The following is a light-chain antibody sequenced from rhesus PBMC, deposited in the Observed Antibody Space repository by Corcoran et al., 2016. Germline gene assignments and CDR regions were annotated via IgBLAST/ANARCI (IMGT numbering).Light chain of an antibody. CDR2: GAS. CDR1: QSGSIY. V-gene: IGKV3S9*01. J-gene: IGKJ1*01. Sequence: EIVMTQSPATLSLSPGERATLSCRASQSGSIYVAWYQPKPEQAPRPLSYGASSRATGTPDRFSGSGSGTDFPLIISRLAPEDVRVYCCQQYNNWRTFGQGTKVDIK. CDR3: QQYNNWRT.